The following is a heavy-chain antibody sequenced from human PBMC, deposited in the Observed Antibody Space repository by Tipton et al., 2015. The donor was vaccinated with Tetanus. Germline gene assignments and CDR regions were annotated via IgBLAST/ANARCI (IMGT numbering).Heavy chain of an antibody. Sequence: LRLSCTVSGGSVTSDNHYWNWIRQPPGKGLEWLAYISDSGSTNSNYFLKSRITVSRDTSKNQFSLRLISVTAADTAVYYCARDPGIASAGLWFDPWGQGTLVTVSS. V-gene: IGHV4-61*01. D-gene: IGHD6-13*01. CDR3: ARDPGIASAGLWFDP. J-gene: IGHJ5*02. CDR1: GGSVTSDNHY. CDR2: ISDSGST.